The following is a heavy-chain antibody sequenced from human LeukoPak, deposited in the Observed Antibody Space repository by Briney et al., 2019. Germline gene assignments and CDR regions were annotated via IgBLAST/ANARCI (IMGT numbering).Heavy chain of an antibody. V-gene: IGHV4-59*01. D-gene: IGHD1-1*01. CDR2: IYYSGST. Sequence: PSETLSLTCTVSGGSISSYYWSWIRQPPGKGLEWIGYIYYSGSTNYNPSLKSRVTISVDTSKNQFSLKLSSVTAADTAVYYCARGHHGTTGYYFDYWGQGTLVTVSS. J-gene: IGHJ4*02. CDR3: ARGHHGTTGYYFDY. CDR1: GGSISSYY.